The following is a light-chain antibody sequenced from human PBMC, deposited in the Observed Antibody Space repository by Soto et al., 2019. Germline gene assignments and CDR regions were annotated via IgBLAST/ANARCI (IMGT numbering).Light chain of an antibody. Sequence: EVVLTQSPGTLSLSPGERATLSCKASQSVSRNYFAWYQQKPGQAPRLLISGASNSRATGVPDRFSGGGSGTDFILTISRLEPEDFAVYFCQQYGTSPQTFGQVTKVEIK. V-gene: IGKV3-20*01. CDR3: QQYGTSPQT. J-gene: IGKJ1*01. CDR1: QSVSRNY. CDR2: GASN.